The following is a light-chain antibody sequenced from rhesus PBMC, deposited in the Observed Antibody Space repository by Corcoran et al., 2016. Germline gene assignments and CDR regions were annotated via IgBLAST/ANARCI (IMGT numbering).Light chain of an antibody. J-gene: IGLJ1*01. V-gene: IGLV2-32*02. CDR1: SSDIGGYTY. CDR2: EVS. Sequence: QAALTQPRSVSGSPGQSVTISCTGTSSDIGGYTYVSWYQQHPGTAPKLMIYEVSKRPSGVSDRFSGSKSGNTASLTISGLQAEDEAHYYCSSFAGSNTYIFGAGTRLTVL. CDR3: SSFAGSNTYI.